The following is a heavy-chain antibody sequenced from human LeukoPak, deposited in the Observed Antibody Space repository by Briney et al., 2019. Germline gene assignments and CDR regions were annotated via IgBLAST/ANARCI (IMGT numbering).Heavy chain of an antibody. J-gene: IGHJ5*02. D-gene: IGHD6-25*01. V-gene: IGHV4-59*01. CDR3: AASIGWPAPQYWFDP. CDR2: TYYSAST. Sequence: NSSETLSLTCTVSGGPITNYYWSWIRQPPGKGLEWIGYTYYSASTNYNPSLESRVTILMDTSKKRFSLKLTSMTSADTAVYYCAASIGWPAPQYWFDPWGQGTLVAVSS. CDR1: GGPITNYY.